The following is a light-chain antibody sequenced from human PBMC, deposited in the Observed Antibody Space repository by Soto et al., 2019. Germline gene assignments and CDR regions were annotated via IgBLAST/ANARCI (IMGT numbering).Light chain of an antibody. V-gene: IGKV3-15*01. Sequence: EIVLTQSPATLSVSPGERATLSCRASQSVTGNLAWYQQKPGQAPWLLIYAASARATGIPTRFSGSGSGTEFTLTISSLQSEDFAVYYCQQYNNGPPDTFGQGTKLEIK. CDR2: AAS. J-gene: IGKJ2*01. CDR1: QSVTGN. CDR3: QQYNNGPPDT.